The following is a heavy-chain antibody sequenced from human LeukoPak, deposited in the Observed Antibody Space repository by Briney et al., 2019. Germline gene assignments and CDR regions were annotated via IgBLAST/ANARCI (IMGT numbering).Heavy chain of an antibody. CDR1: GFTFSDYY. CDR2: ISSSSSCT. Sequence: GGSLRLSCAASGFTFSDYYMSWIRQAPGKGLEWVSYISSSSSCTNYADSVKGRFTIPRDNAKNSLYLQMNSLRAEDTAVYYCARGLRYFDWSSDYWGQGTLVTVSS. CDR3: ARGLRYFDWSSDY. J-gene: IGHJ4*02. D-gene: IGHD3-9*01. V-gene: IGHV3-11*06.